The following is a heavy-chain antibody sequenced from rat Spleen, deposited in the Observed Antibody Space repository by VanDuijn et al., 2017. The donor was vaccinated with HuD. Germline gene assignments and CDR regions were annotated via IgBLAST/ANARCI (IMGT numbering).Heavy chain of an antibody. CDR2: ISYDGTAT. CDR3: TRGTYYRH. J-gene: IGHJ2*01. CDR1: GLSFSNYD. Sequence: EVQLVESGGGLVQPGRSTKLSCAASGLSFSNYDMAWVRQAPTKGLEWVASISYDGTATYYRDSVKGRFTLSRDNAKSTLYLQMNSLRSEDTATYYCTRGTYYRHWGQGVMVTVSS. D-gene: IGHD1-12*01. V-gene: IGHV5-22*01.